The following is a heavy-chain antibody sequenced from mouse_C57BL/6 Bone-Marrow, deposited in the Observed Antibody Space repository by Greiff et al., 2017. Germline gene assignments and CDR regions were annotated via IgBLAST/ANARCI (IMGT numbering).Heavy chain of an antibody. Sequence: EVKLVESGGDLVKPGGSLKLSCAASGFTFSSYGMSWVRQTPDKRLEWVATISSGSSYTYYPDSVKGRFTISRDNAKNTLYLQMSSLKSEDTAMYYCARQRGCYGYDGGYYFDYWGQGTTLTVSS. CDR1: GFTFSSYG. CDR2: ISSGSSYT. D-gene: IGHD2-2*01. J-gene: IGHJ2*01. CDR3: ARQRGCYGYDGGYYFDY. V-gene: IGHV5-6*01.